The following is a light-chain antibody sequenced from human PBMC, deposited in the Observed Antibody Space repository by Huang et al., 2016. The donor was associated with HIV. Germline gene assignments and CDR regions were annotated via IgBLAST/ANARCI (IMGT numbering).Light chain of an antibody. CDR1: QGISNS. CDR2: AAS. Sequence: DIQMTQSPSSLSASAGDRVTITCRASQGISNSLAWYQQKPGKAPILLLYAASRLERGVPSRFSGSASGTDYTLTSSGLQPEDFATYYCQQYYSTPTFGQGTKVEIK. V-gene: IGKV1-NL1*01. CDR3: QQYYSTPT. J-gene: IGKJ1*01.